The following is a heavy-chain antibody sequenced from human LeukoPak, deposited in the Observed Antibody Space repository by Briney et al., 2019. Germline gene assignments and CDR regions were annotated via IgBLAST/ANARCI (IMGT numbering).Heavy chain of an antibody. Sequence: GGSLRLSCAASGFTFRAYSMNWVRQAPGKGLEWVSYISSSSSTIYYADSVKGRFTISRDNAKNSLYLQMNSLRDEDTAVYYCAREYSSSLGVGYYYGMDVWGQGTTVTVSS. J-gene: IGHJ6*02. CDR1: GFTFRAYS. CDR3: AREYSSSLGVGYYYGMDV. D-gene: IGHD6-6*01. V-gene: IGHV3-48*02. CDR2: ISSSSSTI.